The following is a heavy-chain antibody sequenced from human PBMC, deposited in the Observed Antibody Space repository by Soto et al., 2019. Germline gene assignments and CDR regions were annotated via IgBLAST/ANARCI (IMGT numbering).Heavy chain of an antibody. CDR3: ARDRTRGYGMDF. D-gene: IGHD2-8*01. V-gene: IGHV4-30-2*01. Sequence: SETLSLTCAVSGVSISSGGYSWSWIRQPPGKGLEWIGYIYHTGSTYYNPSLKSRVTISVDRSKNQFSLKLSSVTAADTAVYYCARDRTRGYGMDFWGQGTTVT. CDR2: IYHTGST. J-gene: IGHJ6*02. CDR1: GVSISSGGYS.